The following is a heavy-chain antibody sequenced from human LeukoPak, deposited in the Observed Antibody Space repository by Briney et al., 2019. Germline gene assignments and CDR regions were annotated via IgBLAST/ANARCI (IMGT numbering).Heavy chain of an antibody. Sequence: GGSLRLSCIASGFTFGVDGMSWFRQAPGKGLEWVAVIWYDGSSKYYADSVKGRFTISRDNSKNTLYLQMNSLRAEDTAVYYCARDNGFLEWSHGMDVWGQGTTVTVSS. J-gene: IGHJ6*02. D-gene: IGHD3-3*01. CDR1: GFTFGVDG. V-gene: IGHV3-33*01. CDR3: ARDNGFLEWSHGMDV. CDR2: IWYDGSSK.